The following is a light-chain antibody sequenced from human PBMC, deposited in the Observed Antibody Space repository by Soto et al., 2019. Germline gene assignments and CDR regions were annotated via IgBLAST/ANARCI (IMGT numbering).Light chain of an antibody. J-gene: IGKJ1*01. CDR2: GAS. Sequence: EIVLTQSPATLSMSPGERATLSCRASQSISSNLAWNQQKPGQAPRLLIYGASTRATGIPDRFSGNGSGTEFTLTISSLQSEDFAVYYCQQYNNWPWTFGQGTKVEIK. CDR1: QSISSN. V-gene: IGKV3-15*01. CDR3: QQYNNWPWT.